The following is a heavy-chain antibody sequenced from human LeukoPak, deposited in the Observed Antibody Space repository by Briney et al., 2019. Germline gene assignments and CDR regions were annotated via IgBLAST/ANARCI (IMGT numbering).Heavy chain of an antibody. CDR2: ISSSSSYI. V-gene: IGHV3-21*04. Sequence: GGSLRLSCAASGFTFSSYSMNWVRQAPGKGLEWVSSISSSSSYIYYADSVKGRFTISRDNAKNSLYLQMNILRAEDTAVYYCAKSYSSGYGFSDYWGQGTLVTVSS. D-gene: IGHD6-19*01. J-gene: IGHJ4*02. CDR3: AKSYSSGYGFSDY. CDR1: GFTFSSYS.